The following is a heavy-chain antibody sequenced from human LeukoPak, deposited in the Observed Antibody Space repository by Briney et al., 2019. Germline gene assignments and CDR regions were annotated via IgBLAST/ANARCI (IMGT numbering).Heavy chain of an antibody. CDR1: GFTFGSYT. CDR2: ISSSSHI. D-gene: IGHD6-19*01. CDR3: ARPSAVAGTPYYYAYMDV. V-gene: IGHV3-21*01. Sequence: GGSLRLSCTASGFTFGSYTMNWVRQVPGKGPEWVASISSSSHINYVDSVKGRFTVSRDNADFSLFLQMDSLRTEDSGLYYCARPSAVAGTPYYYAYMDVWGKGTTVTVSS. J-gene: IGHJ6*03.